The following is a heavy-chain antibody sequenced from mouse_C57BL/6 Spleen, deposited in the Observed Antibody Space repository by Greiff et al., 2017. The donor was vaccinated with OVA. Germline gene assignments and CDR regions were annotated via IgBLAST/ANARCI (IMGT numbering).Heavy chain of an antibody. CDR1: GYTFTSYW. Sequence: QVQLQQPGTELVKPGASVKLSCKASGYTFTSYWMHWVKQRPGQGLEWIGKINPSNGGTNYNEKFKSKATLTVDKSSSTAYMQLSSLTSEDSAVYYCARYPYYNGSSLYAMDYWGQGTSVTVSS. D-gene: IGHD1-1*01. CDR3: ARYPYYNGSSLYAMDY. J-gene: IGHJ4*01. CDR2: INPSNGGT. V-gene: IGHV1-53*01.